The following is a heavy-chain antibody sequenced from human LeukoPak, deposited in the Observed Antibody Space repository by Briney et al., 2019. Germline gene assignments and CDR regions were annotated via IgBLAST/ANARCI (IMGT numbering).Heavy chain of an antibody. J-gene: IGHJ6*02. V-gene: IGHV3-11*01. D-gene: IGHD4-23*01. CDR3: ATRGGTDSLHSYCDYGMDV. CDR2: INGIGTGR. CDR1: GFTFEEYY. Sequence: PGRSLRLSCAGSGFTFEEYYMTWIRQAPRQGLDYISYINGIGTGRSYADSVRGRFSISRDNASNSVYLQMNSLRPDATAAYYLATRGGTDSLHSYCDYGMDVWSQGTTVIVSS.